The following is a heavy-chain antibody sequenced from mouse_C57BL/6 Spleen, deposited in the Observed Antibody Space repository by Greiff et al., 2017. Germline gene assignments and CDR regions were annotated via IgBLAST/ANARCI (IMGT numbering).Heavy chain of an antibody. CDR1: GYTFTSYW. J-gene: IGHJ4*01. Sequence: VQLQQPGAELVKPGASVKLSCKASGYTFTSYWMHWVKQRPGQGLEWIGMIHPNSGSTNYNEKFKSKATLTVDKSSSTAYMQLSSLTSEDSAVYYCARLTYWDYYAMDYWGQGTSVTVSS. CDR3: ARLTYWDYYAMDY. V-gene: IGHV1-64*01. CDR2: IHPNSGST. D-gene: IGHD2-10*01.